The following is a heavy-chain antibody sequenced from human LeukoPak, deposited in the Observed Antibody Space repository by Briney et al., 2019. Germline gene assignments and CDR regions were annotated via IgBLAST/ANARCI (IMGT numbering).Heavy chain of an antibody. D-gene: IGHD6-19*01. CDR2: ISSSSSYI. Sequence: GGSLRLSCAASGFTFSSYSMNWVRQAPGKGLEWVSSISSSSSYIYYADSVKGRFTISRDNAKNSLYLQMNSLRAEDTAVYYCARDSPYSSGWGAFDIWGQGTMVTVSS. CDR1: GFTFSSYS. CDR3: ARDSPYSSGWGAFDI. V-gene: IGHV3-21*01. J-gene: IGHJ3*02.